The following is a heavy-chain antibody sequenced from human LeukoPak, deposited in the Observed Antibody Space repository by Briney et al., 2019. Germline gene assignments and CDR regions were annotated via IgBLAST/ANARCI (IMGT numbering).Heavy chain of an antibody. J-gene: IGHJ4*02. V-gene: IGHV3-7*01. Sequence: GGSLRLSCAASGFTFTNAWMSWVRQAPGKGLEWVANINQDGSGEYYVDSVKGRFTISRDNAKNSVFLQMNSLRAEDTAVYYCSRDPTYYLRYGYFDYWGQGALVTVSS. CDR3: SRDPTYYLRYGYFDY. CDR1: GFTFTNAW. D-gene: IGHD1-26*01. CDR2: INQDGSGE.